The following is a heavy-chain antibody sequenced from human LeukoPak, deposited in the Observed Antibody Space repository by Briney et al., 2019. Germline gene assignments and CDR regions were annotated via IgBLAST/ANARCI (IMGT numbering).Heavy chain of an antibody. D-gene: IGHD1-26*01. J-gene: IGHJ4*02. CDR1: GYTFTSYS. Sequence: ASVKVSCKASGYTFTSYSISWVRQAPGQGLEWMGWISAYNGNTNYAQKLQGRVTMTTDTSTSTAYMELRSLRSDDTAAFYCARDGVVGTQDYWGQGTLVTVSS. CDR3: ARDGVVGTQDY. CDR2: ISAYNGNT. V-gene: IGHV1-18*01.